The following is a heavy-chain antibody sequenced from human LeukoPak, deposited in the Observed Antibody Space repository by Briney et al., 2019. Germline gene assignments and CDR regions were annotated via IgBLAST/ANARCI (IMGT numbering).Heavy chain of an antibody. CDR2: IKQDGSER. CDR3: ARAGSHWHYVY. CDR1: GFTFSGFS. J-gene: IGHJ4*02. Sequence: GGSLRLSCAASGFTFSGFSMSWVRQSPTKGLEWVANIKQDGSERYYVDSVKGRFTISRDNAKNSLSLQMNNLRVEDTAVYYCARAGSHWHYVYWGQGIVVTVSS. D-gene: IGHD3-10*01. V-gene: IGHV3-7*01.